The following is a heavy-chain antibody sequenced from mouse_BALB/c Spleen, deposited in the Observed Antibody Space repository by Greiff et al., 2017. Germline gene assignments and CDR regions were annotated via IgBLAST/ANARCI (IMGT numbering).Heavy chain of an antibody. CDR1: GFNIKDYY. CDR2: IDPENGDT. V-gene: IGHV14-4*02. CDR3: ARERSMDY. Sequence: VQLQQSGAELVRSGASVKLSCTASGFNIKDYYMHWVKQRPEQGLEWIGWIDPENGDTEYAPKFQGKATMTADTSSNTAYLQLSSLTSEDSAVYYCARERSMDYWGQGTSVTVSS. J-gene: IGHJ4*01.